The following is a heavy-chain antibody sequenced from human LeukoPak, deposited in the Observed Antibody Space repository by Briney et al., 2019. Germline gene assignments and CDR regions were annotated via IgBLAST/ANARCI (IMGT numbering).Heavy chain of an antibody. J-gene: IGHJ4*02. D-gene: IGHD3-22*01. CDR1: GFTFSSYA. CDR3: AREGAGSGYYDETAPFDY. CDR2: ISYDGSNK. Sequence: GGSLRLSCAASGFTFSSYAMHWVRQAPGKGLEWVAVISYDGSNKYYADSVKGRFAISRDNSKNTLYLQMNSLRAEDTAVYYCAREGAGSGYYDETAPFDYWGQGTPVTVSS. V-gene: IGHV3-30*09.